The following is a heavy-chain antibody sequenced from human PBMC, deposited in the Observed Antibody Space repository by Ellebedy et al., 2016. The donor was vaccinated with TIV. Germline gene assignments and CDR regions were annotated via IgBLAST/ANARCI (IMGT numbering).Heavy chain of an antibody. CDR2: INAGNGNT. CDR3: ARDGAVTTVSDY. V-gene: IGHV1-3*01. CDR1: GFTFSSYA. D-gene: IGHD4-17*01. J-gene: IGHJ4*02. Sequence: MPGGSLRLSCAASGFTFSSYAMHWVRQAPGQRLEWMGRINAGNGNTKYSQKFQGRVTITRDTSISTAYMELNRLRSDDTALYYCARDGAVTTVSDYWGQGTLVTVSS.